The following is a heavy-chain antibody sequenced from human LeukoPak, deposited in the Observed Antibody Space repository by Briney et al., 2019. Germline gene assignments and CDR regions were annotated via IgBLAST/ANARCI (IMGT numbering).Heavy chain of an antibody. Sequence: PGGSLRLSCVVSGITFSSYAMSWVRQAPGKGLEWVSAISGSGGSTYYADSVKGRFTISRDNSKNTLYLQMNSLRAEDTAVYYCAKDGPIVGATIPGYWGQGTLVTVSS. D-gene: IGHD1-26*01. CDR1: GITFSSYA. CDR3: AKDGPIVGATIPGY. V-gene: IGHV3-23*01. J-gene: IGHJ4*02. CDR2: ISGSGGST.